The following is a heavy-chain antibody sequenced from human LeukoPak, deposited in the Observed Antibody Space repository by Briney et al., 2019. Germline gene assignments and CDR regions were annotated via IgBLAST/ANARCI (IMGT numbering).Heavy chain of an antibody. CDR3: ARDLGERTSGWYPGDY. CDR1: GFTFSNYE. Sequence: GGSLRLSCAASGFTFSNYEMNWVRQAPGKGLEWVAFIRYDGSNKYYADSVKGRFTISRDNSKNTLYLQMNSLRAEDTAVYYCARDLGERTSGWYPGDYWGQGTLVTVSS. J-gene: IGHJ4*02. D-gene: IGHD6-19*01. CDR2: IRYDGSNK. V-gene: IGHV3-30*02.